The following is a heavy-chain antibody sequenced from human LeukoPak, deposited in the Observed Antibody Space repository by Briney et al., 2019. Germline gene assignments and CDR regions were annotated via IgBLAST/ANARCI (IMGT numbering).Heavy chain of an antibody. D-gene: IGHD3-22*01. CDR1: GFTFSNFW. CDR3: ARSGTTYYYDSGSRI. J-gene: IGHJ3*02. Sequence: PGGSLRLSCAASGFTFSNFWMSWVRQAPGKGLEWVANIKQDGSEKNYVDSVKGRFTISRDNAKNSLYLQMNSLRAEDTAVYYCARSGTTYYYDSGSRIWGQGTMVTVSS. V-gene: IGHV3-7*01. CDR2: IKQDGSEK.